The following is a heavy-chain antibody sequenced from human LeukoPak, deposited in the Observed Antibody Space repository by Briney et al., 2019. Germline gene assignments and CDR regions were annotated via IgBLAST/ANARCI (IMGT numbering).Heavy chain of an antibody. J-gene: IGHJ5*02. V-gene: IGHV1-2*02. CDR2: INPNSGGT. Sequence: ASVKVSCKASGYTFTGYYMHWVRQAPGQGLEWMGWINPNSGGTNYAQKFQGRVTMTRDTSISTAYMELSRLRSDDTAVYYCARRTVTPYNWFDPWGQGTLVTVSS. CDR3: ARRTVTPYNWFDP. D-gene: IGHD4-17*01. CDR1: GYTFTGYY.